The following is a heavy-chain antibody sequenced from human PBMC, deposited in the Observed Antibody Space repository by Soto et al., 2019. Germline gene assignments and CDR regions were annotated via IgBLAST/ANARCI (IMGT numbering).Heavy chain of an antibody. V-gene: IGHV4-34*01. CDR1: GGSFSGYY. J-gene: IGHJ6*02. CDR3: ARGGVIGVVTAIHYYYGMDV. CDR2: INHSGSP. D-gene: IGHD2-21*02. Sequence: SQTLSLTCAVYGGSFSGYYWSWIRQPPGKGLEWIGEINHSGSPNYNPSLRSRVTISVDTSKNQFSLKRSSVTAADTALYYCARGGVIGVVTAIHYYYGMDVWGQGTTVTVSS.